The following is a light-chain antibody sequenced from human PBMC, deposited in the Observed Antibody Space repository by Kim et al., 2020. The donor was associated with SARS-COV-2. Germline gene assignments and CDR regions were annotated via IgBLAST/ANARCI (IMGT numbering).Light chain of an antibody. CDR1: SDNVGNLG. V-gene: IGLV10-54*04. J-gene: IGLJ3*02. CDR2: RNN. Sequence: RTATITCSGSSDNVGNLGAAWLQQRQGLPPKLISYRNNNRPSGISERFCASRSGNTASLTIAGLQPEDEADYYCSSWDVSLRTWVFGRGTKVTVL. CDR3: SSWDVSLRTWV.